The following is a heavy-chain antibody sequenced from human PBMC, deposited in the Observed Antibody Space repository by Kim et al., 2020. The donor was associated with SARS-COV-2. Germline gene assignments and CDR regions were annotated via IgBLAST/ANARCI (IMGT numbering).Heavy chain of an antibody. CDR3: AKDSTPRNAVYDAFDI. V-gene: IGHV3-23*01. Sequence: SVKGRFTISRDDSKSTVDLQMSSLRAEDTAIYYCAKDSTPRNAVYDAFDIWGQGTVVTVSS. J-gene: IGHJ3*02.